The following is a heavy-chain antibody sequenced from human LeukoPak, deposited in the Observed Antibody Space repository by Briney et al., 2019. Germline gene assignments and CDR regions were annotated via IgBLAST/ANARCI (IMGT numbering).Heavy chain of an antibody. V-gene: IGHV1-18*01. CDR3: ARDHSSSCQLLDY. Sequence: ASVKVSCKASGYTFTNFGISWVRQAPGQGLEWMGWISVYNGDTNFAQKLQGRVTMTTDTSTTTAYMELRNLRSDDTAMYYCARDHSSSCQLLDYWGQGTLVTISS. J-gene: IGHJ4*02. D-gene: IGHD6-13*01. CDR2: ISVYNGDT. CDR1: GYTFTNFG.